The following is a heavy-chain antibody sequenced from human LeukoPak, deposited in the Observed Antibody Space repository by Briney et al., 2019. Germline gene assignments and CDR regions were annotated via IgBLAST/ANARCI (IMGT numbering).Heavy chain of an antibody. CDR2: INSDGSST. J-gene: IGHJ5*02. CDR1: GFTFSSYW. D-gene: IGHD3-22*01. Sequence: GGSLRLSCAASGFTFSSYWMHWVRQAPGKGLVWVSRINSDGSSTSYADSVKGRFTISRDNAKNTLYLQMNSLRAEDTAVYYCARDWVDYYYDSSGYYSTVSWFDPWGQGTLVTVSS. CDR3: ARDWVDYYYDSSGYYSTVSWFDP. V-gene: IGHV3-74*01.